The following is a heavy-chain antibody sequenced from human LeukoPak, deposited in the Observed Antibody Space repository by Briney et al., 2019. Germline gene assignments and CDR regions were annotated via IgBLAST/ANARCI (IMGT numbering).Heavy chain of an antibody. CDR2: ISAYNGNT. CDR3: ASHMKQQLPNY. CDR1: GYTFTAYY. V-gene: IGHV1-18*04. D-gene: IGHD6-13*01. Sequence: ASVKVSCKASGYTFTAYYMHWVRQAPGQGLEWMGWISAYNGNTNYAQKLQGRVTMTTDTSTSTAYMELRSLRSDDTAVYYCASHMKQQLPNYWGQGTLVTVSS. J-gene: IGHJ4*02.